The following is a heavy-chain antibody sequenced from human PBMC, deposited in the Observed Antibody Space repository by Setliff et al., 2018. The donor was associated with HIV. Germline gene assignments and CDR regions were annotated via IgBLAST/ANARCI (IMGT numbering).Heavy chain of an antibody. D-gene: IGHD6-19*01. CDR2: INHSGRI. CDR3: AREDIAVASAFDI. J-gene: IGHJ3*02. V-gene: IGHV4-34*01. CDR1: GGSFSGYN. Sequence: SETLSLTCAVYGGSFSGYNWIWIRQPPGKGLEWIGEINHSGRIDHNPSLESRVTISLDTSKNQFSLRLTSVTAADTAVYYCAREDIAVASAFDIWGQGTMVTVSS.